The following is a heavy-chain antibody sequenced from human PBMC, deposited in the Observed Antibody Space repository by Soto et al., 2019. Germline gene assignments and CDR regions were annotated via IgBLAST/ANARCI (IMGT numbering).Heavy chain of an antibody. J-gene: IGHJ5*02. CDR3: APALGYCSSTSCGNWFDP. D-gene: IGHD2-2*01. Sequence: ASVKVSCKASGGTFSSYAISWVRQAPGQGLEWMGGIIPIFGTANYAQKFRGRVTITADESTSTAYMELSSLRSEDTAVYYCAPALGYCSSTSCGNWFDPWGQGTLVTVSS. CDR2: IIPIFGTA. V-gene: IGHV1-69*13. CDR1: GGTFSSYA.